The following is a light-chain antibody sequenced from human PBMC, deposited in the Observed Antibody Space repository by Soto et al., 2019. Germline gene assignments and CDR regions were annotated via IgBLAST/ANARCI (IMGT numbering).Light chain of an antibody. V-gene: IGKV1-9*01. Sequence: IQLTQSPSSLSASVGDRVTITCRASQGINKFLAWHQQRPGKAPQLLVYGASTLQSGVPSRFSGSGSGTDFTLTISSLQPEDFATYYCQQLTNFRFTFGQGPKLDIK. CDR2: GAS. J-gene: IGKJ2*01. CDR1: QGINKF. CDR3: QQLTNFRFT.